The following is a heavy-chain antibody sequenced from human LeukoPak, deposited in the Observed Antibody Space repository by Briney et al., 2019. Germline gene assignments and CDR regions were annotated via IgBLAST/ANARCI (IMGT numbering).Heavy chain of an antibody. CDR2: ISSSSSYI. V-gene: IGHV3-21*01. D-gene: IGHD1-26*01. CDR1: GLTFSSHS. Sequence: GGSLRLSCAASGLTFSSHSMNWVRQAPGKALEWISSISSSSSYIYYADSVKGRFTISRDNAKNSLYLQMNSLRAEDTAVYYCASRSSSFDAFDIWGQGTMVTVSS. J-gene: IGHJ3*02. CDR3: ASRSSSFDAFDI.